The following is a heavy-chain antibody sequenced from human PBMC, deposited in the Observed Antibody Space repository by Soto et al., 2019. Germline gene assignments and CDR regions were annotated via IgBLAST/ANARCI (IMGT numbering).Heavy chain of an antibody. CDR3: AAESSITIFGVVIDPHYGMDV. Sequence: SVKVSCKASGFTFTSSAVQWVRQARGQRLEWIGWIVVGSGNTNYAQKFQERVTITRDMSTSTAYMELSSLRSEDTAVYYCAAESSITIFGVVIDPHYGMDVWGQGTTVTVSS. CDR2: IVVGSGNT. D-gene: IGHD3-3*01. V-gene: IGHV1-58*01. CDR1: GFTFTSSA. J-gene: IGHJ6*02.